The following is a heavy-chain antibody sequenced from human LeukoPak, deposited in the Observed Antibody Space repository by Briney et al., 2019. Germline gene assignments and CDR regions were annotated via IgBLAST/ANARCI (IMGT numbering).Heavy chain of an antibody. CDR3: VTASVTHTRDP. V-gene: IGHV1-2*02. Sequence: ASVKVSCKASGYAFSDVYFNSVRQAPGQGLEWMGWINPHSEAYIYAQKFQGRVTMHTSTDTAYMELSILRSDGTAVYYCVTASVTHTRDPGGPGTLVTVSS. CDR2: INPHSEAY. J-gene: IGHJ5*02. CDR1: GYAFSDVY. D-gene: IGHD5/OR15-5a*01.